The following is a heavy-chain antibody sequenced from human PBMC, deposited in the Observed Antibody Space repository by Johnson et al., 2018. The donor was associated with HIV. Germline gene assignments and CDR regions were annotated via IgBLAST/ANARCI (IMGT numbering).Heavy chain of an antibody. CDR3: ARGRALGHLVRPGSAFDI. CDR2: IKSKTDGGTI. CDR1: GFTFTNAW. J-gene: IGHJ3*02. Sequence: VQLVESGGGLVKPGGSLRLSCAASGFTFTNAWMSWLRQAPGKGLEWIGRIKSKTDGGTIDYAAPVKDRLTISRDDSRNTLYLQMNSLKTANAAVYCCARGRALGHLVRPGSAFDIWGQGTMVTVSS. D-gene: IGHD6-6*01. V-gene: IGHV3-15*01.